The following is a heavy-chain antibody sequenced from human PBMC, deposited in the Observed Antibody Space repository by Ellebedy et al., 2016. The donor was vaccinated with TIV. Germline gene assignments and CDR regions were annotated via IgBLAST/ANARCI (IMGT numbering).Heavy chain of an antibody. D-gene: IGHD1-26*01. Sequence: AASVKVSCKASGYTLTSYYVHWVRQAPGQGLEWMGIINPSGTSTSYAQKFQGSVTMTRDTSTSTAHMELSSLRSEDSAVYYCAKLGWDLAFDCWGQGTLVTVSS. CDR1: GYTLTSYY. CDR3: AKLGWDLAFDC. V-gene: IGHV1-46*01. J-gene: IGHJ4*02. CDR2: INPSGTST.